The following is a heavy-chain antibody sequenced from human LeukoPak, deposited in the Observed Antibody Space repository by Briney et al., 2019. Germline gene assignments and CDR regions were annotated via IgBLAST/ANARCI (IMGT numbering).Heavy chain of an antibody. CDR3: ARALTTVTTWWLADY. CDR1: GGSISSSFYD. D-gene: IGHD4-17*01. CDR2: IYHSGST. V-gene: IGHV4-39*01. J-gene: IGHJ4*02. Sequence: SETLSLTCTVSGGSISSSFYDWGWIRQPPGKGLEWIGSIYHSGSTYYNPSLKSRVTISVDMSRNQFSLNLSSVTAADTAVYYCARALTTVTTWWLADYWGQGTLVTVSS.